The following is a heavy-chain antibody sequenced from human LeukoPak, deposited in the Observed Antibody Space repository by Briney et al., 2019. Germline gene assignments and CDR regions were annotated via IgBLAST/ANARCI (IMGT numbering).Heavy chain of an antibody. CDR3: ARGFGEVIRRDYYYYGMDV. CDR1: GFTFSSYD. V-gene: IGHV3-21*06. CDR2: ISTSSSYI. Sequence: GGSLRLSCAASGFTFSSYDMNWVRQAPGKGLEWVSSISTSSSYIDYADSVQGRFTISRDNAENSPYLQMNSLRAEDTAVYYCARGFGEVIRRDYYYYGMDVWGQGTTVTVSS. J-gene: IGHJ6*02. D-gene: IGHD3-3*01.